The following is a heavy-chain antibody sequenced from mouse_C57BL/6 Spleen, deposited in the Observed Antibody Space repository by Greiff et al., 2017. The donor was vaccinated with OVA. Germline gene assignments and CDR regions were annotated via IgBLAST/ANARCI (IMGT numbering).Heavy chain of an antibody. D-gene: IGHD1-1*01. CDR1: GYAFSSYW. Sequence: VQLQQSGAELVKPGASVKISCIASGYAFSSYWMNWVKQRPGKGLEWIGQIYPGDGDTNYNGKFKGKATLTADKSSSTAYMQLSSLTSEDSAVYFCARDQDYGSSYYYAMDYWGQGTSVTVSS. J-gene: IGHJ4*01. CDR3: ARDQDYGSSYYYAMDY. CDR2: IYPGDGDT. V-gene: IGHV1-80*01.